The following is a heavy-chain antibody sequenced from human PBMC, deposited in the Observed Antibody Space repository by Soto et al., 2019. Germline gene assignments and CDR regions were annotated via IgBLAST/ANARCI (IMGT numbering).Heavy chain of an antibody. J-gene: IGHJ3*02. CDR2: IRSGADNYAT. V-gene: IGHV3-73*01. D-gene: IGHD2-8*01. CDR3: TRLSTNAPYDACDI. CDR1: GFSFSGSS. Sequence: PGGSLRLSCAASGFSFSGSSVHWVRQASGKGLEWVGRIRSGADNYATAYTASMKGRFIISRDDSKNTAYLQMNSLKTEDTAVYYCTRLSTNAPYDACDIWGQGTMVTVSS.